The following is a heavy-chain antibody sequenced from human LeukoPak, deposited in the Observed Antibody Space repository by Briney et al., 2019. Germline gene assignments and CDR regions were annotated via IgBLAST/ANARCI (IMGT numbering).Heavy chain of an antibody. D-gene: IGHD4-17*01. Sequence: GGSLRLSCAASGFTFSIYDMNWVRQAPGKGLEWVSYINTVGGTTYADSVQGRFTISRDNAKNSLYLQMNSLRAEDTAVYYCARDDYGDPTRESFDSWGQGTLVTVSS. CDR2: INTVGGT. CDR3: ARDDYGDPTRESFDS. CDR1: GFTFSIYD. V-gene: IGHV3-48*04. J-gene: IGHJ4*02.